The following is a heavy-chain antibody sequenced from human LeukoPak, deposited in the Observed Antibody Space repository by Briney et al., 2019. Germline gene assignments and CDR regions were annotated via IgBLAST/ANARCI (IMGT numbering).Heavy chain of an antibody. J-gene: IGHJ4*02. Sequence: ASVKVSCKASGGTFSSYAISWVRQAPGQGLEWMGGIIPIFGTANYAQKFQGRVTITADESTSTAYMELSSLRSEDTAVYYCAIFPPYDSSGYLDYWGQGTLVTVSP. V-gene: IGHV1-69*13. D-gene: IGHD3-22*01. CDR1: GGTFSSYA. CDR2: IIPIFGTA. CDR3: AIFPPYDSSGYLDY.